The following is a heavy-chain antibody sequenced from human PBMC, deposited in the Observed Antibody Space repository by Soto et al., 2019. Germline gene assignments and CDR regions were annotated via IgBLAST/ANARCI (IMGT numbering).Heavy chain of an antibody. CDR2: ISYDGNNK. CDR3: AMGYCISTSCYAPYYYGMDV. CDR1: GFTFSSYG. Sequence: GGSLRLSCAASGFTFSSYGMHWVRQAPGKGLEWVAVISYDGNNKYYADSVKGRFTISRDNSKNTLYLQMNSLRAEDTAVYYCAMGYCISTSCYAPYYYGMDVWGQGTTVTVSS. V-gene: IGHV3-30*03. D-gene: IGHD2-2*01. J-gene: IGHJ6*02.